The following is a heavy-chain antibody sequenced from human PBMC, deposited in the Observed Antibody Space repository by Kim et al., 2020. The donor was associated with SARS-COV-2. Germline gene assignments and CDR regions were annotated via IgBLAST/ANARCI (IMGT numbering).Heavy chain of an antibody. CDR3: ARLTRLRDIVVVPAAIVWASSLVSENKPGPTTHQYYFDY. D-gene: IGHD2-2*01. CDR2: IYYSGST. Sequence: SETLSLTCTVSDGSISSSSYYWGWIRQPPGKGLEWIGSIYYSGSTYYNPSLKSRVTISVDTSKNQFSLKLSSVTAADTAVYYCARLTRLRDIVVVPAAIVWASSLVSENKPGPTTHQYYFDYWGQGTLVTVSS. V-gene: IGHV4-39*01. CDR1: DGSISSSSYY. J-gene: IGHJ4*02.